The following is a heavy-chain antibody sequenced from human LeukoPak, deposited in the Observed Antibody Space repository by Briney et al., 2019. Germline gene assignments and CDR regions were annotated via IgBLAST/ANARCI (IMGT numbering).Heavy chain of an antibody. CDR3: ARDWFGELI. D-gene: IGHD3-10*01. V-gene: IGHV3-7*01. Sequence: GGSLSLSFSASGFPFFNFWMNWVRPAPGKGVEWVANIKQDGSVKHYVDSVKGRFTISRDNTKNSLYLQMNSLRAEDTAVYYCARDWFGELIWGQGTLVTVSS. J-gene: IGHJ4*02. CDR1: GFPFFNFW. CDR2: IKQDGSVK.